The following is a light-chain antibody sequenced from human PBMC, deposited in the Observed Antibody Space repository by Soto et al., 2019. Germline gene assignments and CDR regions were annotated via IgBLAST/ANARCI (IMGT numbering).Light chain of an antibody. Sequence: IQRTQSPSTMSASVGDRVTITCRASQSISSYLNWYQQKPGKAPKLLIYAASSLQSGVPSRFSGSGSGTDFTLTISSLQPEDFATYYCQQSYSTPWTFGQGTKVDI. CDR3: QQSYSTPWT. CDR2: AAS. CDR1: QSISSY. V-gene: IGKV1-39*01. J-gene: IGKJ1*01.